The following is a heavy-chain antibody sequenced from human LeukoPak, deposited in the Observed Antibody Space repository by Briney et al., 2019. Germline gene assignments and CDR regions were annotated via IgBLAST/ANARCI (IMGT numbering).Heavy chain of an antibody. CDR2: IWYDGSNK. CDR3: AKDYCSSTSCYIDY. Sequence: GGSLRLSCAASGFTFSSYGIHWVRQAPGKGLEWVAVIWYDGSNKYYADSAKGRFTISRDNSKNTLYLQKNSLRAEDTAVYYCAKDYCSSTSCYIDYWGQGTLVTVSS. J-gene: IGHJ4*02. CDR1: GFTFSSYG. V-gene: IGHV3-33*06. D-gene: IGHD2-2*02.